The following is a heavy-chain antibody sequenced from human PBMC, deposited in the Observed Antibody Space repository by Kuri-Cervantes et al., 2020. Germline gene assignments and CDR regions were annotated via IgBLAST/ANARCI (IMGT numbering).Heavy chain of an antibody. CDR3: ARENMAVTKPKFDY. J-gene: IGHJ4*02. V-gene: IGHV1-46*01. CDR1: GYTFTSYG. Sequence: ASVKVSCKASGYTFTSYGISWVRQAPGQGLEWLALINPSGGFTTYSQKFQGRVTVTRDTSTSTVYMDLSRLRSEDTAVYYCARENMAVTKPKFDYWGQGTLVTVSS. CDR2: INPSGGFT. D-gene: IGHD2-21*02.